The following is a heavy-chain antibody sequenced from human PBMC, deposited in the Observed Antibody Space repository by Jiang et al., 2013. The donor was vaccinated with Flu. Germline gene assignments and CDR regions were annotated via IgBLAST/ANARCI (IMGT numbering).Heavy chain of an antibody. CDR1: STSGMC. D-gene: IGHD4-17*01. V-gene: IGHV2-70*01. CDR3: ARYDYGDSTFDY. Sequence: STSGMCVSWIRQPPGKALEWLALIDWDDDKYYSTSLKTRLTISKDTSKNQVVLTMTNMDPVDTATYYCARYDYGDSTFDYWGQGTLVTVSS. J-gene: IGHJ4*02. CDR2: IDWDDDK.